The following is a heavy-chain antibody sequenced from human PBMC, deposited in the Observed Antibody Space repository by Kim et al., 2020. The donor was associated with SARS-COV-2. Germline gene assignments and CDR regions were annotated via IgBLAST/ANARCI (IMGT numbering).Heavy chain of an antibody. Sequence: KYDADSVKGRFTISRDNSKNTLYLQMNSLRAEDTAVYYCAKDRAVTTFDYWGQGTLVTVSS. CDR3: AKDRAVTTFDY. J-gene: IGHJ4*02. CDR2: K. V-gene: IGHV3-30*02. D-gene: IGHD4-17*01.